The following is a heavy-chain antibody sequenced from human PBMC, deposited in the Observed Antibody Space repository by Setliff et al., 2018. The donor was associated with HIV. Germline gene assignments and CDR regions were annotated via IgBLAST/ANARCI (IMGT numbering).Heavy chain of an antibody. J-gene: IGHJ4*02. CDR3: ARDPTYYFDSSGYPYYFDY. CDR1: GFTFSTSA. CDR2: ISYDGNIK. D-gene: IGHD3-22*01. Sequence: SLRLSCAASGFTFSTSAMHWVRQAPGKGLEWVAVISYDGNIKYCADSVKGRFTISRDNSKTTLYVQMNSLRAEDTAVYYCARDPTYYFDSSGYPYYFDYWGQGTLVTVSS. V-gene: IGHV3-30*04.